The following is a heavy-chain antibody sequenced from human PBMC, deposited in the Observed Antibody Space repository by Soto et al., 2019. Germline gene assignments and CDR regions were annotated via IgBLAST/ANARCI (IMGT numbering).Heavy chain of an antibody. V-gene: IGHV3-23*01. D-gene: IGHD3-10*01. CDR1: GFTFSNYA. CDR3: ANTGDYGSGSYSNPAFDY. Sequence: EVQLLESGGGLVQPGGSLRLSCAASGFTFSNYAMTWVRQAPGKGLEWVSGISGSSGSTYYADSVKGRFSISRDNSKNTLYLQMNSLRAEDTAVYFCANTGDYGSGSYSNPAFDYWGQGTLVAVSS. J-gene: IGHJ4*02. CDR2: ISGSSGST.